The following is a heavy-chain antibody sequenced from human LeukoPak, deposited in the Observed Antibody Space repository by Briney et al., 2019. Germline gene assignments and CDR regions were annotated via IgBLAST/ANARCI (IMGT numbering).Heavy chain of an antibody. D-gene: IGHD2-2*02. Sequence: PGGSLRLSCAASGFTFSNFWMHWVRQAPGKGLVWVALIYGDGSFTRYADSVKGRFTISRDNAKNTVYLQMNSLRVEDTALYYCARAIGVTCISTSCYSFDYWGQGTLVTVSS. CDR2: IYGDGSFT. CDR1: GFTFSNFW. V-gene: IGHV3-74*01. J-gene: IGHJ4*02. CDR3: ARAIGVTCISTSCYSFDY.